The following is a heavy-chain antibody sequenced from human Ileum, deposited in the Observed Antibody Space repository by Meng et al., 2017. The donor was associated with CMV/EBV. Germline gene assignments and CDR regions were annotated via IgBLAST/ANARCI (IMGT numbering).Heavy chain of an antibody. V-gene: IGHV3-53*01. CDR1: GFTVSNNY. CDR2: IYSGGNT. CDR3: ARVTFPTEHGY. Sequence: GSLRLSCAASGFTVSNNYMTWVRQAPGKGLEWVSVIYSGGNTYYADSVKGRFTISRDNSKNTLYLQMNSLRAEDTAMYYCARVTFPTEHGYWGRGILVTVSS. D-gene: IGHD2/OR15-2a*01. J-gene: IGHJ4*02.